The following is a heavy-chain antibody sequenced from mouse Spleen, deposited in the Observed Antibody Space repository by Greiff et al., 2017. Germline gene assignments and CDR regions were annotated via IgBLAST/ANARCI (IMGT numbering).Heavy chain of an antibody. Sequence: QVQLQQPGAELVKPGASVKLSCKASGYTFTSYWMHWVKQTPVHGLEWIGAIDPETGGTAYNQKFKGKAILTADKSSSTAYMELRSLTSEDSAVYYCTRWDYWGQGTTLTVSS. CDR3: TRWDY. CDR1: GYTFTSYW. J-gene: IGHJ2*01. CDR2: IDPETGGT. V-gene: IGHV1-15*01.